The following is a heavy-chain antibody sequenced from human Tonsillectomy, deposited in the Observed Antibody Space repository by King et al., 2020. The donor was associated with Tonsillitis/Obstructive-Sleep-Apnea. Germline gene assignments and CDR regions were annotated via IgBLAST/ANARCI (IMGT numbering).Heavy chain of an antibody. Sequence: VQLVESGGGVVQPGRSLRLSCVASGFNFGSYGMHWVRQAPGKGLEWVAMLWYDGSNKYYTDSARGRFTISRDNSKTTLYLQMNSLRAEDTAVYYCARGGGVGATLLDYWGQGNLVTVSS. J-gene: IGHJ4*02. V-gene: IGHV3-33*01. CDR2: LWYDGSNK. CDR3: ARGGGVGATLLDY. D-gene: IGHD1-26*01. CDR1: GFNFGSYG.